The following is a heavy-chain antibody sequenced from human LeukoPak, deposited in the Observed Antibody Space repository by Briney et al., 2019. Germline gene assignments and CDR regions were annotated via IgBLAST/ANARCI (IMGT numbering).Heavy chain of an antibody. J-gene: IGHJ4*02. D-gene: IGHD6-19*01. CDR1: GGTFSTSA. V-gene: IGHV1-69*13. CDR2: IIPLFRTA. Sequence: SVKVSCKASGGTFSTSALNWVRQAPGQGLEWMGGIIPLFRTAKYVQKFQGRVTITAHQSTTPAYMEVSSLRSDDTAVYYCARASNTGWFYFDYWGQGTLVTVSS. CDR3: ARASNTGWFYFDY.